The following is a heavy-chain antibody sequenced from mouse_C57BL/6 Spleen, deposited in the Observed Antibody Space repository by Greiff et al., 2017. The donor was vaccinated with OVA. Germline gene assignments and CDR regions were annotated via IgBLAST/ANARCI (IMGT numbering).Heavy chain of an antibody. J-gene: IGHJ3*01. V-gene: IGHV5-4*01. Sequence: DVKLVESGGGLVKPGGSLKLSCAASGYTFSSYAMSWVRQTPEKRLEWVATISDGGSYTYYPDNVKGRFTISRDNAKNNLYLQMSHLKSEDTAMYYCARDDDDHFAYWGQGTLVTVSA. CDR1: GYTFSSYA. CDR3: ARDDDDHFAY. CDR2: ISDGGSYT. D-gene: IGHD2-12*01.